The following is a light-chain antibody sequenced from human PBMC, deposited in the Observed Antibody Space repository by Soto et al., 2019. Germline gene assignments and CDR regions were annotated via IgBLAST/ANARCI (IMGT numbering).Light chain of an antibody. CDR1: QSVSSY. CDR2: DAS. CDR3: QQRRNWPLT. Sequence: EIVLTQSPATLSLSPGERATLSCRASQSVSSYFAWYQQKPGQAPRLLIYDASNMATGIPARFSGSGSGTAFTLTISSLEPEDFAVYYCQQRRNWPLTFGQGTRLEIK. V-gene: IGKV3-11*01. J-gene: IGKJ5*01.